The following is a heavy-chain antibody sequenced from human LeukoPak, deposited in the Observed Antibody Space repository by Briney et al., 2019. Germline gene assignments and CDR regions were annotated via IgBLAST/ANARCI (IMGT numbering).Heavy chain of an antibody. CDR1: GGTFSSYA. CDR3: ATGGSYYRDYFDY. V-gene: IGHV1-69*05. Sequence: SVKVSCKASGGTFSSYAISWVRQAPGQGLEWMGVIIPIFGTANYAQKFQGRVTITTDESTSTAYMELSSLRSEDTAVYYCATGGSYYRDYFDYWGQGTLVTVSS. J-gene: IGHJ4*02. CDR2: IIPIFGTA. D-gene: IGHD1-26*01.